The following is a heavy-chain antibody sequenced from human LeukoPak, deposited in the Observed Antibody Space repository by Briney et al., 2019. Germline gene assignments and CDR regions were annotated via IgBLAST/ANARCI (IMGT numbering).Heavy chain of an antibody. CDR3: ARDEGYAAGVPRFDY. D-gene: IGHD2-2*01. J-gene: IGHJ4*02. CDR1: GGTFSSYA. V-gene: IGHV1-69*04. Sequence: ASVKVSCKASGGTFSSYAISWVRQAPGQGLEWMGRIIPILGIANYAQKFQRRVTITADKSTSTAYMELSSLRSEDTAVYYCARDEGYAAGVPRFDYWGQGTLVTVSS. CDR2: IIPILGIA.